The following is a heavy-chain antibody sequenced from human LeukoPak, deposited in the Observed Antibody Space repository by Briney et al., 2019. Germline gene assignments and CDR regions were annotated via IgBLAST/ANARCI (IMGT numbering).Heavy chain of an antibody. V-gene: IGHV3-7*01. CDR3: ATPFGDGGY. D-gene: IGHD3-10*01. Sequence: GGSLRLSCAASGFTVAGAWMNWARQDPGKGLEWVANIKQDGSEKYYVDSVKGRFTISRDNAKNSLYLQMNSLRAEDTAVYYCATPFGDGGYWGQGTLVTVSS. CDR2: IKQDGSEK. CDR1: GFTVAGAW. J-gene: IGHJ4*02.